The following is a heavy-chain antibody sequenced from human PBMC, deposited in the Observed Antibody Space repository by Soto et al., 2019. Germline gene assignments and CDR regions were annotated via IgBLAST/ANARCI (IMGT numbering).Heavy chain of an antibody. CDR3: AISPNYYFFGMDV. CDR1: GYSLTSYW. V-gene: IGHV5-10-1*01. CDR2: IDPSDSYT. Sequence: PVESLNISCKGSGYSLTSYWINWVRQMPGKGLEWMGKIDPSDSYTYYSPSYQGHVTISADKSISTAYLQWSSLKASDTARYYCAISPNYYFFGMDVWGQGTTVTVSS. J-gene: IGHJ6*02.